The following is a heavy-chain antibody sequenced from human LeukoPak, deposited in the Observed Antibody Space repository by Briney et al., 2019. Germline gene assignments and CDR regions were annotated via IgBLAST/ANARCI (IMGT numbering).Heavy chain of an antibody. CDR1: GFTFDDYA. J-gene: IGHJ4*02. CDR2: ISWNSGST. Sequence: GGSLRLSCAASGFTFDDYAMHWVRQAPGKGLEWVSGISWNSGSTGYADSVKGRFTISRDNAKNSLYLQMNSLRAEDTALYYCAKDLETTITGFDYWGQGTLVTVSS. V-gene: IGHV3-9*01. CDR3: AKDLETTITGFDY. D-gene: IGHD5-24*01.